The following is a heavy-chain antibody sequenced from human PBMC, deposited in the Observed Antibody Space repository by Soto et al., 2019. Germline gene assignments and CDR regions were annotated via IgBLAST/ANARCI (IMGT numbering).Heavy chain of an antibody. Sequence: QITLKEAGPTLVKPTQTLTLTCTFSGFSLSTTGEGVFWIRQPPGKAPEWLALVHWNDDKRYSPSLRPRLTIRKDTSRNQVVLSLTNVDPVDTGTYYCAHIRLGDTSPYYNGLDVWGQGTTVIVSS. J-gene: IGHJ6*02. V-gene: IGHV2-5*01. CDR2: VHWNDDK. D-gene: IGHD3-3*01. CDR3: AHIRLGDTSPYYNGLDV. CDR1: GFSLSTTGEG.